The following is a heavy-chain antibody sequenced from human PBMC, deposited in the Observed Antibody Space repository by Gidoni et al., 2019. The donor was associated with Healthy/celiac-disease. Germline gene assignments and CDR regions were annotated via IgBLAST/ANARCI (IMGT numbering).Heavy chain of an antibody. CDR2: INHSGST. D-gene: IGHD3-22*01. CDR3: ARGNYDSVFDY. Sequence: QVQLQQWGAGLLKPSETLSLTCAVYGGSFSGYYLSWIRQPPGKGLEWIGEINHSGSTNYNPSLKSRVTISVDTSKNQFSLKLSSVTAADTAVYYCARGNYDSVFDYWGQGTLVTVSS. V-gene: IGHV4-34*01. CDR1: GGSFSGYY. J-gene: IGHJ4*02.